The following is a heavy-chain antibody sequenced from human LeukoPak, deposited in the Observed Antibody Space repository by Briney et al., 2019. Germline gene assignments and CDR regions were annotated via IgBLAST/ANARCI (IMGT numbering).Heavy chain of an antibody. D-gene: IGHD3-22*01. Sequence: SETLSLTCTVSGGSISSYYWSWIRQPPGKGLEWIGYIYYSGSTNYNPSLKSRLTISVDTSKNQFSLKLSSVTAADTAVYYCARHTAYYYDNSGYYLFDSWGQGTLVTVSS. V-gene: IGHV4-59*08. CDR1: GGSISSYY. J-gene: IGHJ4*02. CDR2: IYYSGST. CDR3: ARHTAYYYDNSGYYLFDS.